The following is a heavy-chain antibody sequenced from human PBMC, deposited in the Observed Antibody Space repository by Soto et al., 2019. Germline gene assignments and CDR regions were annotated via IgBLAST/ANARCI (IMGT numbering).Heavy chain of an antibody. D-gene: IGHD2-15*01. Sequence: EVQLVESGGGLVQPGGSLRLSCAASGFTFSTHGMHWVRQAPGKGLVWVSGISSDGSNISYAASVKGRFTISRDTAKNTLNLQMNSLRAEDTAVFSGAVGGQGTLVTVSS. J-gene: IGHJ4*02. V-gene: IGHV3-74*01. CDR2: ISSDGSNI. CDR1: GFTFSTHG. CDR3: AV.